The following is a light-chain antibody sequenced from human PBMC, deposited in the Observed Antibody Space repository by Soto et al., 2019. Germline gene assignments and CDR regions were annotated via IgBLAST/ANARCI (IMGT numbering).Light chain of an antibody. Sequence: QSVLTQPPSASGTPGQRVTISCSGSSSNIGSNSVNWYRQLPGTAPKLLIYSNDQRPSGVPDRFSGSKSGTSASLAISGLQSEDEADYYCAAWDDSLRGCMFGGGTKLTVL. CDR3: AAWDDSLRGCM. CDR1: SSNIGSNS. CDR2: SND. V-gene: IGLV1-44*01. J-gene: IGLJ3*02.